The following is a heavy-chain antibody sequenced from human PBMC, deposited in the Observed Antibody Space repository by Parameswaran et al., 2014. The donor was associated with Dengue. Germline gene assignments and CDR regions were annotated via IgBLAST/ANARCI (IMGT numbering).Heavy chain of an antibody. J-gene: IGHJ4*02. D-gene: IGHD1-26*01. CDR2: IIPMFGTA. V-gene: IGHV1-69*15. CDR3: ATRDFRIVGATSEGY. Sequence: WVRQAPGQGLEWMGRIIPMFGTANYAQNFQGRVTITADESTSTAYMELSSLTSEDTAVYYCATRDFRIVGATSEGYWGQGTQVTVSS.